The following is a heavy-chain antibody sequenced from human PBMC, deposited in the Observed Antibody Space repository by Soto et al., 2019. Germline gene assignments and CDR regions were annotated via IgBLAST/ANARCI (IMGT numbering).Heavy chain of an antibody. CDR3: TRHRQLFIAAADLDAFDI. D-gene: IGHD6-13*01. J-gene: IGHJ3*02. Sequence: GGSLRLSCAASGFTFSGSAIHWVRQASGKGLEWVGRIRSKANSYATAYAASVKGRFTISRDDSKNTAYLQMNSLKTEDTAVYYCTRHRQLFIAAADLDAFDIWGQGTMVTVSS. CDR1: GFTFSGSA. V-gene: IGHV3-73*01. CDR2: IRSKANSYAT.